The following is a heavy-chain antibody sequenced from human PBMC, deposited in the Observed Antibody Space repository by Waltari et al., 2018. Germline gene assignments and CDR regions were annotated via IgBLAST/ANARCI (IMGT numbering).Heavy chain of an antibody. CDR1: GGSISSHY. D-gene: IGHD3-9*01. CDR3: ATTYYDILTGYNYYYYYMDV. J-gene: IGHJ6*03. V-gene: IGHV4-59*11. CDR2: IYYSGST. Sequence: QVQLQESGPGLVKPSETLSLTCTVSGGSISSHYWSWIRQPPGKGLEWIGYIYYSGSTNYNPSLKSRVTISVDTSKYQFSLKLSSVTAADTAVYYCATTYYDILTGYNYYYYYMDVWGKGTTVTVSS.